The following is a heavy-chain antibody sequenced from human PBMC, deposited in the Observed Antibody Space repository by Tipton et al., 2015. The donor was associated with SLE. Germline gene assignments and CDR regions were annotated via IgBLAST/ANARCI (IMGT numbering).Heavy chain of an antibody. V-gene: IGHV4-59*11. D-gene: IGHD3-22*01. Sequence: LRLSCTVSGGSISSHYWSWIRQPPGKGLEWIGYIYYIGSTNYNPSLKSRVTISVDTSKNQFSLKLSSVTAADTAVYYCARDSDFYDSSGSLDYWGQGTLVTVSS. J-gene: IGHJ4*02. CDR3: ARDSDFYDSSGSLDY. CDR2: IYYIGST. CDR1: GGSISSHY.